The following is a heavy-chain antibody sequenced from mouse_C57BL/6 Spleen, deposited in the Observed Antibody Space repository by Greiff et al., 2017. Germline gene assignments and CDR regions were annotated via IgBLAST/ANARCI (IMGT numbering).Heavy chain of an antibody. D-gene: IGHD2-5*01. CDR2: IYPGDGDT. V-gene: IGHV1-80*01. CDR1: GYAFSSYW. CDR3: ARSPDYSNYDGLAD. Sequence: QVQLQQSGAELVKPGASVKISCKASGYAFSSYWMNWVKQRPGKGLEWIGQIYPGDGDTNYNGKFKGKATLTADKSSSTAYMQLSSLASEDSAVYCCARSPDYSNYDGLADRGQGTLVTVSA. J-gene: IGHJ3*01.